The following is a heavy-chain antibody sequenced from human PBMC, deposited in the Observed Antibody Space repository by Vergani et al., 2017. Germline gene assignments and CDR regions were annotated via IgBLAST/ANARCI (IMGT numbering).Heavy chain of an antibody. Sequence: EVKLVESGGGLVQPGRSLRLSCTASGFTFGDYAMSWFRQAPGKGLEWVGFIRSKAYGGTTEYAASVKGRFTISRDDSKSIAYLQMNSLKTEDTAVYYCTRDKLQYYYDSSGYYDRWGQGTMVTVSS. CDR1: GFTFGDYA. CDR2: IRSKAYGGTT. D-gene: IGHD3-22*01. CDR3: TRDKLQYYYDSSGYYDR. V-gene: IGHV3-49*03. J-gene: IGHJ5*02.